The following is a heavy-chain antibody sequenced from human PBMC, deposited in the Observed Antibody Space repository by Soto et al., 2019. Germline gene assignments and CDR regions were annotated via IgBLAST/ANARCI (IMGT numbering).Heavy chain of an antibody. CDR1: GGSISSYY. CDR3: ASLYCSSTSCWAFDY. CDR2: IYTSGST. J-gene: IGHJ4*02. Sequence: SETLSLTCTVSGGSISSYYWSWIRRPAGKGLEWIGRIYTSGSTNYNPSLKSRVTMSVDTSKNQFSLKLSSATAADTAVYYCASLYCSSTSCWAFDYWGQGTLVTVSS. D-gene: IGHD2-2*01. V-gene: IGHV4-4*07.